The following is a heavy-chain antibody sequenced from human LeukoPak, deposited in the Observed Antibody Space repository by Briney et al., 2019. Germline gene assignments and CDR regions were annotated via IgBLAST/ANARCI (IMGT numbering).Heavy chain of an antibody. V-gene: IGHV1-46*01. Sequence: ASVKLSCKASGYTXTTYYIHWVRQAPGQGLEWMGIINPSAGRTDCAQNFQGRVTLTRDTSTSTVYMELSGLRSEDTAVYYCAREGDYYDRSLGEFWGQGTLVTVSS. CDR2: INPSAGRT. CDR3: AREGDYYDRSLGEF. J-gene: IGHJ4*02. D-gene: IGHD3-22*01. CDR1: GYTXTTYY.